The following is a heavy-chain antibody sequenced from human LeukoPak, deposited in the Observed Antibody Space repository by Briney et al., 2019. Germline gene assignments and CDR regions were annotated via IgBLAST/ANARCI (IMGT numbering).Heavy chain of an antibody. Sequence: ASVKVSCKASGYTFTGYYMHWVRQAPGQGLEWMGWTNPNSGGTNYAQNFQGRVTMTRDTSISTAYMELSRLRSDDTAVYYCARTTYCSSTSCRKGFDYWGQGTLVTVSS. CDR1: GYTFTGYY. CDR2: TNPNSGGT. J-gene: IGHJ4*02. V-gene: IGHV1-2*02. CDR3: ARTTYCSSTSCRKGFDY. D-gene: IGHD2-2*01.